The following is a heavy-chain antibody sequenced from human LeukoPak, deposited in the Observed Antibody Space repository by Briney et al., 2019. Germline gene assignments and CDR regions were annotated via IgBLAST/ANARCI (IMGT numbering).Heavy chain of an antibody. CDR1: GFTFSSYW. CDR3: VKPYYFSSGSLH. CDR2: IKQDGSEK. J-gene: IGHJ4*02. Sequence: PGGSLRLSCAASGFTFSSYWMSWVRQAPGKGLEWVANIKQDGSEKYYVDSVKGRFTISRDNAKNSLHLQMNSLRAEDTAVYYCVKPYYFSSGSLHWGQGTLVTVSS. V-gene: IGHV3-7*01. D-gene: IGHD3-10*01.